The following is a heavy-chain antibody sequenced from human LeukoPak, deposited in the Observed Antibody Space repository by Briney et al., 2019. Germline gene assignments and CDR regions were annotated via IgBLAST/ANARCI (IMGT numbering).Heavy chain of an antibody. V-gene: IGHV3-21*05. J-gene: IGHJ4*02. CDR2: ISSSSSYI. CDR1: GFTFNTYS. D-gene: IGHD1-1*01. CDR3: ARGTGNFDY. Sequence: PGGSLRLSCAASGFTFNTYSMNWVRQAPGKGLEWVSYISSSSSYIYYADSVKGRFTISRDNAKNSLYLQMNSLRAEDTAVYYCARGTGNFDYWGQGTLVTVSS.